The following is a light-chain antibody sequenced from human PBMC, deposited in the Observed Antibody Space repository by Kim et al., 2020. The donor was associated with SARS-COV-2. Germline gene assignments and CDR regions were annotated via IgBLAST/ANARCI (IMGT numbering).Light chain of an antibody. CDR2: DTS. V-gene: IGLV7-46*01. Sequence: PGGTVPLTCGSSTGAVTSGHYSYWLQQKPGQVPRTLIYDTSNKHSWTPARFSGSLLGGKAALTLSGAQPEDEAEYYCLLSYSDTRVFGGGTQLTVL. J-gene: IGLJ3*02. CDR3: LLSYSDTRV. CDR1: TGAVTSGHY.